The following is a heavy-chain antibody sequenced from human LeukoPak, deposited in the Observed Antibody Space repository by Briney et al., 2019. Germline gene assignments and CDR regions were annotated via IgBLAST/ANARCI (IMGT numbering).Heavy chain of an antibody. CDR2: IYTSGST. V-gene: IGHV4-4*07. CDR1: GGSISSYY. J-gene: IGHJ5*02. Sequence: SETLSLTCTVSGGSISSYYRSWIRQPAGKGLEWIGRIYTSGSTNYNPSLKSRVTMSVDTSKNQFSLKLSSVTAADTAVYYCAREYSSSWYGGYWFDPWGQGTLVTVSS. D-gene: IGHD6-13*01. CDR3: AREYSSSWYGGYWFDP.